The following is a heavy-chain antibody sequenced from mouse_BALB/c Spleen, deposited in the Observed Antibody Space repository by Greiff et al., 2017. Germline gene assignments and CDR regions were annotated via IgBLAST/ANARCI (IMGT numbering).Heavy chain of an antibody. V-gene: IGHV1-14*01. J-gene: IGHJ4*01. CDR1: GYTFTSYV. CDR2: INPYNDGT. CDR3: ARTGIDAMDY. Sequence: EVKVVESGPELVKPGASVKMSCKASGYTFTSYVMHWVKQKPGQGLEWIGYINPYNDGTKYNEKFKGKATLTSDKSSSTAYMELSSLTSEDSAVYYCARTGIDAMDYWGQGTSVTVSS.